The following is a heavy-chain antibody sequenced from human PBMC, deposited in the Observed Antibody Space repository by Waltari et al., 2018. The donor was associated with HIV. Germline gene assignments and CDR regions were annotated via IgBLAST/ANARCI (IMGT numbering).Heavy chain of an antibody. J-gene: IGHJ5*02. D-gene: IGHD2-2*01. V-gene: IGHV4-39*07. Sequence: QLQLQESGPGLVKPSETLSLTCTVSGASISSSSYSWGWFRQPPGKGLEWIGSIHYSGSTYYNPSLKSRVTISVDTSKNQFSLKLSSVTAADTAVYYCARSIVVVPAEMGSWFDPWGQGTLVTVSS. CDR3: ARSIVVVPAEMGSWFDP. CDR1: GASISSSSYS. CDR2: IHYSGST.